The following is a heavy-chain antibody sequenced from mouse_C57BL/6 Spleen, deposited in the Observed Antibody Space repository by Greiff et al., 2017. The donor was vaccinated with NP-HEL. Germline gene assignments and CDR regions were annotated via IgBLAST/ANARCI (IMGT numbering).Heavy chain of an antibody. V-gene: IGHV1-59*01. J-gene: IGHJ2*01. Sequence: QVQLQQPGAELVRPGPSVKLSCKASGYTFTSYWMHWVKQRPGQGLEWIGVIDPSDSYTNYNQKFKGKATLTVDTSSSTAYMQLSSLTSEDSAVYYCARKSLDGYYVGYWGQGTTLTVSS. D-gene: IGHD2-3*01. CDR1: GYTFTSYW. CDR3: ARKSLDGYYVGY. CDR2: IDPSDSYT.